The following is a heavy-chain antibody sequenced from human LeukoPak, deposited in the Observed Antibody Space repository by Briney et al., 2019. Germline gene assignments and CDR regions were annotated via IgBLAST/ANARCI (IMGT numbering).Heavy chain of an antibody. CDR2: INPNSGGT. CDR1: GYTFTDHY. D-gene: IGHD6-13*01. Sequence: ASVKVSCKASGYTFTDHYMHWVRQAPGQGLEWMGWINPNSGGTNYAQKFQGRVTMTRDTSISTAYMELSRLRSDDTAVYYCARGYSSSWLYFDYWGQGTLVTVSS. CDR3: ARGYSSSWLYFDY. J-gene: IGHJ4*02. V-gene: IGHV1-2*02.